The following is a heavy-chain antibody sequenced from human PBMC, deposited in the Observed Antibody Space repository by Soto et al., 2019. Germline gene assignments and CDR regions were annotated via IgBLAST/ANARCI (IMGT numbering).Heavy chain of an antibody. V-gene: IGHV1-69*06. Sequence: SVKVSCKASGRPFSSYAISWVRQAPGHGLEWMGGIIPIFGTANYAQKFQGRVTITAGKSTSTGYMELSSLRSEDTAVYYCARVEVVVPAALEGGYYYYGMDVWGQGTTVTVSS. J-gene: IGHJ6*02. D-gene: IGHD2-2*01. CDR2: IIPIFGTA. CDR1: GRPFSSYA. CDR3: ARVEVVVPAALEGGYYYYGMDV.